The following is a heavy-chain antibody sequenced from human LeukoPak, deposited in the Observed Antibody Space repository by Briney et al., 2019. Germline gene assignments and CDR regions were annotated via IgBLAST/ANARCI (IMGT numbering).Heavy chain of an antibody. D-gene: IGHD2-15*01. Sequence: GGSLRLSCAASGFTFSSYAMSWVRQAPGKGLEWVSAISGSGGSTYYADSAKGRFTISRDNSKNTLYLQMNSLRAEDTAVYYCAKGLEDIVVVVVGRFDPWGQGTLVTVSS. V-gene: IGHV3-23*01. CDR3: AKGLEDIVVVVVGRFDP. CDR2: ISGSGGST. CDR1: GFTFSSYA. J-gene: IGHJ5*02.